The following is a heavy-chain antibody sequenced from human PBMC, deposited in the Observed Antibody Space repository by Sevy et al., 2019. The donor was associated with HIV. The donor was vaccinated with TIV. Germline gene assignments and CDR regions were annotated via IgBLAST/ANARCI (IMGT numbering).Heavy chain of an antibody. CDR2: ILHDGSYR. V-gene: IGHV3-30*18. Sequence: GGSLRLSCAASGFTFSSYDMHWVRQAPGKGLEWVAIILHDGSYREYVDSVRGGFTISRDNSKNTMYLQMNGLSIEDTAVYYCAKNRLPGGSYFSRHGLDVWGRGTTVTVSS. D-gene: IGHD3-10*01. J-gene: IGHJ6*02. CDR3: AKNRLPGGSYFSRHGLDV. CDR1: GFTFSSYD.